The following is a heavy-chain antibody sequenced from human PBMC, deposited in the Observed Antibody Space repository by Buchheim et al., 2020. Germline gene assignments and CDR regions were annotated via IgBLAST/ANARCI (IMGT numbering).Heavy chain of an antibody. V-gene: IGHV4-34*01. CDR3: ARGRFSVVVTAASNYFDY. J-gene: IGHJ4*02. CDR1: GGSFSGYY. CDR2: INHSGST. Sequence: QVQLQQWGAGLLKPSETLSLTCAVYGGSFSGYYWSWIRQPPGKGLEWIGEINHSGSTNYNPSLKSRVTISVDTSKNQFSLKLSSVTAADTAVYYCARGRFSVVVTAASNYFDYWGQGTL. D-gene: IGHD2-21*02.